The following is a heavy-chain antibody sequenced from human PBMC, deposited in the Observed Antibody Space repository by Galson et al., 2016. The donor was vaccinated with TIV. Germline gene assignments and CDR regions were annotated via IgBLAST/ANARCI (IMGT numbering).Heavy chain of an antibody. Sequence: SLRLSCAASGFVFRDWSMNWVRQAPGKGLEWVSAISGGGGYTHYADSVKGRFTISRDNSKNTLYLQMNSLRPDDTAIYFCGHNWNYVYWGQGSLVTVSS. D-gene: IGHD1-7*01. V-gene: IGHV3-23*01. CDR1: GFVFRDWS. J-gene: IGHJ4*02. CDR3: GHNWNYVY. CDR2: ISGGGGYT.